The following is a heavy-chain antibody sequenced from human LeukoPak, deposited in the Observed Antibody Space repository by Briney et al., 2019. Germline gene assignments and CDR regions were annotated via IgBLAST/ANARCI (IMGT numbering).Heavy chain of an antibody. V-gene: IGHV3-66*01. J-gene: IGHJ4*02. CDR2: IYSGGST. CDR1: GFTVSSNY. D-gene: IGHD6-19*01. CDR3: ARGRGSGWPFDY. Sequence: GGSLRLSCAGSGFTVSSNYMSWVRQAPRKGLEWVSVIYSGGSTYYADSVKGRFTISRDSSKNPLYLQMNSLRAEDMAVYYCARGRGSGWPFDYWGQGALVTDSS.